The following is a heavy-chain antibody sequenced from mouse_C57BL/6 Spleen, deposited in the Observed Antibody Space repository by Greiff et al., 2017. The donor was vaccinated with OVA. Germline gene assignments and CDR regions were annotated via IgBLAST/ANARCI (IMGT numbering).Heavy chain of an antibody. D-gene: IGHD3-3*01. CDR2: INSDGGST. CDR1: EYEFPSHD. Sequence: EVKVVDSGGGLVQPGESLKLSCESNEYEFPSHDMSWVRKTPEKRLELVAAINSDGGSTYYPDTMERRFIISRDNTKKTLYLQMSSLRSEDTALYYCARHGGDGDAMDYWGQGTSVTVSS. V-gene: IGHV5-2*01. CDR3: ARHGGDGDAMDY. J-gene: IGHJ4*01.